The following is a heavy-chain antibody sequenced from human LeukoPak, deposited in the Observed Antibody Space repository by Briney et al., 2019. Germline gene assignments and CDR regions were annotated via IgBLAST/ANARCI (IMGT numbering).Heavy chain of an antibody. D-gene: IGHD2-21*02. J-gene: IGHJ5*02. CDR1: GFTFNNYA. Sequence: PGGSLRLSCAASGFTFNNYAMSWVRQAPGKGLEWVSTIGYSGGGTYYADSVKGRFTISRDNSKNTLYLQVNSLRAEDTAVYYCAKDGTVTGPGWFDPWAREPWSPSPQ. CDR3: AKDGTVTGPGWFDP. V-gene: IGHV3-23*01. CDR2: IGYSGGGT.